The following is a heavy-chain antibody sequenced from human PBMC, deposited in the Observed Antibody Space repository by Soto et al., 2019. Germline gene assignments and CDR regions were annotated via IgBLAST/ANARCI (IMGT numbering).Heavy chain of an antibody. Sequence: LSLTCTVSCGSITNYYWSWIRQPPGKGLEWLGSGHYSGSTHYNPSLKSRVTTSVETSKNQFFLNLTSVTAADTAVYYCARRGLGARFDYWGQGTLVTVSS. D-gene: IGHD1-26*01. V-gene: IGHV4-59*01. CDR3: ARRGLGARFDY. CDR2: GHYSGST. CDR1: CGSITNYY. J-gene: IGHJ4*02.